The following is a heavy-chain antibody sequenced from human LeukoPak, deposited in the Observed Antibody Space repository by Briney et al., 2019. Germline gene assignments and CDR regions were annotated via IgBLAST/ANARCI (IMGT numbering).Heavy chain of an antibody. J-gene: IGHJ4*02. CDR2: INGGNGNT. Sequence: ASVKVSCKASGYSFTSYATHWVRQAPGQRLEWMGWINGGNGNTKYSQKFQGRVTITRDTSASTAYMELSSLRSEDRAVYYCARPTAGYYDSSGFFDYWGQGTLVTVSS. CDR3: ARPTAGYYDSSGFFDY. V-gene: IGHV1-3*01. D-gene: IGHD3-22*01. CDR1: GYSFTSYA.